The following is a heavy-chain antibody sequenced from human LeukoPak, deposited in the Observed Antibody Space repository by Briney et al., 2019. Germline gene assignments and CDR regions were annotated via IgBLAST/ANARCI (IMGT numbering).Heavy chain of an antibody. V-gene: IGHV4-39*01. Sequence: PSETLSLTCTVSGGSISSSSYYWGWIRQPPGKGLEWIGSIYYSGSTYYNPSLKSRPTISVDTSKNQFSLNLSSVTAADTAVYYCARLYYDSSGYYQICYFDYWGQGTLVTVSS. CDR3: ARLYYDSSGYYQICYFDY. J-gene: IGHJ4*02. CDR2: IYYSGST. D-gene: IGHD3-22*01. CDR1: GGSISSSSYY.